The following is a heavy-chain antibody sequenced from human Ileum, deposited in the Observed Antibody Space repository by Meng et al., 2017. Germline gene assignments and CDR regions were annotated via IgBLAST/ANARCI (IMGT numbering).Heavy chain of an antibody. D-gene: IGHD2-15*01. V-gene: IGHV4-4*02. J-gene: IGHJ1*01. CDR2: IFHTGNT. CDR3: VNYCSGGKCSPNEKTQH. Sequence: QMQLHESGTGLVKPSGTLSLNCGVSGGSFSSGNWWGWVRQPPGKGLEWIGEIFHTGNTNYNPSLQSRVSLSIDKSKNQFSLKVISVTAADTAVYYCVNYCSGGKCSPNEKTQHWGQGTLVTVSS. CDR1: GGSFSSGNW.